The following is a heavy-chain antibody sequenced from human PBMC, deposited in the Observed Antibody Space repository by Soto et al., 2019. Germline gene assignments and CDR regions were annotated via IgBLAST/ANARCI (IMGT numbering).Heavy chain of an antibody. V-gene: IGHV4-31*03. Sequence: SETLSLTCTVSGGSISSGGYYWSWIRQHPGKGLEWIGYIYYSGSTYYNPSLKSRVTISVDTSKNQFSLKLSSVTAADTAVYYCANAPRATQNYFDSWGQGTLVTVSS. D-gene: IGHD1-7*01. J-gene: IGHJ5*01. CDR2: IYYSGST. CDR3: ANAPRATQNYFDS. CDR1: GGSISSGGYY.